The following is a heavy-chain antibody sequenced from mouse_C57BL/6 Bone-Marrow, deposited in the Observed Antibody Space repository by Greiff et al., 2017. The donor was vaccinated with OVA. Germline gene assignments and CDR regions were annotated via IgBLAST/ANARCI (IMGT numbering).Heavy chain of an antibody. CDR2: IYPGDGDT. CDR1: GYAFSSSW. CDR3: AREMVTTVRYFDY. J-gene: IGHJ2*01. V-gene: IGHV1-82*01. Sequence: VQLQQSGPEPVKPGASVKISCKASGYAFSSSWMNWVKQRPGKGLEWIGRIYPGDGDTNYNGKFKGKATLTADKSSSTAYMQLSSLTSEDSAVYFCAREMVTTVRYFDYWGQGTTLTVSS. D-gene: IGHD2-2*01.